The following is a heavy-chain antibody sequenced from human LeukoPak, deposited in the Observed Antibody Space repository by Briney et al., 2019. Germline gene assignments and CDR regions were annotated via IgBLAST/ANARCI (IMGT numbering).Heavy chain of an antibody. J-gene: IGHJ4*02. Sequence: SVKVSFKASGGTFSIYAISWVRQAHGQGLGWMGRIITILGIANYAQKFQGRVTITADKTTSTAYMELSRRRSEDTAVYYCARDTDYDSSGYYYFDYWVQGTLVTVSS. CDR1: GGTFSIYA. CDR3: ARDTDYDSSGYYYFDY. CDR2: IITILGIA. D-gene: IGHD3-22*01. V-gene: IGHV1-69*04.